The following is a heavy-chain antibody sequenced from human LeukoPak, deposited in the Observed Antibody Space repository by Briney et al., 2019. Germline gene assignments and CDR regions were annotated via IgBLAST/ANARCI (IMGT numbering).Heavy chain of an antibody. V-gene: IGHV3-23*01. Sequence: GGSLRLSCAASGFTFSSYAMSWVRQAPGKGLEWVSAISGSGGSTYYADSVKGRFTISRDNSKNTLYLQMNSLRAEDTAVYYCATLGCSGGSCYLDYWGQGTLVTVSS. D-gene: IGHD2-15*01. CDR1: GFTFSSYA. CDR2: ISGSGGST. J-gene: IGHJ4*02. CDR3: ATLGCSGGSCYLDY.